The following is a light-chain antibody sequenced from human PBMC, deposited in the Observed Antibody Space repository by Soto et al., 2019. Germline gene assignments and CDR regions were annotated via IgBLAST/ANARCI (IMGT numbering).Light chain of an antibody. CDR2: DAS. J-gene: IGKJ4*01. V-gene: IGKV1-13*02. CDR3: QQFSSYPLT. Sequence: AIQLTQSPSSLSASVGDRVTITCRASQGISSALAWYQHKPGKTPKLLIYDASSLESGVPSTFSGSVSGTDFTLTISSLQPEDFATYFCQQFSSYPLTFGGGTKVEIK. CDR1: QGISSA.